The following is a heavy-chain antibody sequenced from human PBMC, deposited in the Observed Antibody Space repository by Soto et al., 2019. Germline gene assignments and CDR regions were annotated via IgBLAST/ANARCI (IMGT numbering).Heavy chain of an antibody. J-gene: IGHJ6*02. V-gene: IGHV3-30*18. CDR1: GFTFSSYG. D-gene: IGHD6-19*01. Sequence: PGGSLRLSCAASGFTFSSYGMHWVRQAPGKGLEWVAVISYDGRNKYYADAVKGRFTISRDNSKNTLYLQMSSLRAEETAVYYCVKAGSSGWHYFYDMDVWGQGTTVTVSS. CDR2: ISYDGRNK. CDR3: VKAGSSGWHYFYDMDV.